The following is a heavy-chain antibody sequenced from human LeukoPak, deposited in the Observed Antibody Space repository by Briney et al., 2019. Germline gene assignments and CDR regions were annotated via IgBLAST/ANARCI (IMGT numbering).Heavy chain of an antibody. CDR3: AKGHTSLAP. V-gene: IGHV3-7*01. CDR1: GFSFTTSW. D-gene: IGHD5-18*01. J-gene: IGHJ4*02. CDR2: IEQDGSEK. Sequence: GGSLRLSCAASGFSFTTSWMSWVRQAPGKGLEWVASIEQDGSEKYYVDSVKGRFTISRDNAKNSLFLQMDSLRAEDTAVYYCAKGHTSLAPGGQGALVTVSS.